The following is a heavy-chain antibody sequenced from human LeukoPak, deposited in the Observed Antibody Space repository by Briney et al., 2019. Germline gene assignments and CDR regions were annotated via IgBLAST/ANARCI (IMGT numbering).Heavy chain of an antibody. Sequence: GGSLRLSCAASGFTFSSYGMHWVLQAPGKGLEWLAFIRYDGSNKYYADSVKGRFTISRDNSKNTLYLQMNSLRAEDTAVYYCAKAHGSGSYSPLDYWGQGTLVTVSS. J-gene: IGHJ4*02. CDR1: GFTFSSYG. CDR2: IRYDGSNK. CDR3: AKAHGSGSYSPLDY. D-gene: IGHD3-10*01. V-gene: IGHV3-30*02.